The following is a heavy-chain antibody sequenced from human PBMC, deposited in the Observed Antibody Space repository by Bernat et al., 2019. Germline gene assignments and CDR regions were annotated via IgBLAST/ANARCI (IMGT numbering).Heavy chain of an antibody. CDR3: ARGDGGIAAPFDY. J-gene: IGHJ4*02. Sequence: QVQLVESGGGVVQPGRSLRLSCAASGFTFSSYAMHWVRQAPDKGLEWVAVISYDGNNKYYIDSVKGRFTISRDNSKNTLYLQMNSLGAEASAVYYCARGDGGIAAPFDYWGQGTLVTVSS. V-gene: IGHV3-30-3*01. CDR1: GFTFSSYA. CDR2: ISYDGNNK. D-gene: IGHD6-13*01.